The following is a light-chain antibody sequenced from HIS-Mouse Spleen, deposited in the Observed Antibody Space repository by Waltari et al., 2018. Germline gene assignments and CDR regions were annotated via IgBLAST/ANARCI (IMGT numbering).Light chain of an antibody. CDR1: QGISSY. J-gene: IGKJ4*01. CDR2: AAS. CDR3: QQYYSYLLT. Sequence: AIRMTQSPSSLSASTGDRVTITCRASQGISSYLAWYQQKPGKAPKHLIYAASTLQSGVPSRFSGSGSGTDFTLTISCLQSEDFATYYCQQYYSYLLTFGGGTKVEIK. V-gene: IGKV1-8*01.